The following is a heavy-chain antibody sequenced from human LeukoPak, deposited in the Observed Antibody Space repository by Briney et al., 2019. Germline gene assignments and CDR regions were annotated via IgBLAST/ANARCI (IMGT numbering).Heavy chain of an antibody. D-gene: IGHD2-15*01. CDR1: GFTFSNYA. CDR3: AKEVSIVVVVAATDY. J-gene: IGHJ4*02. V-gene: IGHV3-23*01. CDR2: ISGSGDST. Sequence: PGGSLRLSCAASGFTFSNYAMRWVRQAPGKGLEWVSGISGSGDSTYYANSVKGRFTISRDNSKNTLYLQMNSLRAEDTAVYYCAKEVSIVVVVAATDYWGQGTLVTVSS.